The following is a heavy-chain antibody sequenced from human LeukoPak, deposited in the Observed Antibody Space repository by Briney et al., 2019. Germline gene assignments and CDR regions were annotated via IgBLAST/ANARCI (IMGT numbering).Heavy chain of an antibody. V-gene: IGHV3-7*01. Sequence: PGGSLRLSCAGSGFTFSIFWMSWVRQAPGKGLEWVANINEDGSEKYYEDSVKGRFTISRDNAKNSLYLQMDSLRVEDTAVYYCARGPMTVITVGGQGTLVTVSS. J-gene: IGHJ4*02. CDR3: ARGPMTVITV. CDR2: INEDGSEK. CDR1: GFTFSIFW. D-gene: IGHD1-14*01.